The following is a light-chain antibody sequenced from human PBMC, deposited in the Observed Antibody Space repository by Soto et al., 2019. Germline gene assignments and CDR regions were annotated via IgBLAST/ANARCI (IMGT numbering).Light chain of an antibody. J-gene: IGLJ2*01. Sequence: QSVLTQPPSASGTPGQRVTISCSGSSSNIGSNYVYWYQQLPGTAPKLLIYRNNQRPSGVPDRFSGSKSGTSASLAISGLRSEDEADYYGAAWDDSPVVFGGGTQLTVL. CDR2: RNN. CDR3: AAWDDSPVV. CDR1: SSNIGSNY. V-gene: IGLV1-47*01.